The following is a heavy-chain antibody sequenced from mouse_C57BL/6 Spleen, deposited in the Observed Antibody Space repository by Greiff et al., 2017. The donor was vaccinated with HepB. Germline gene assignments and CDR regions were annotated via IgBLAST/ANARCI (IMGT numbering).Heavy chain of an antibody. Sequence: DVKLQESGEGLVKPGGSLKLSCAASGFTFSSYAMSWVRQTPEKRLEWVAYISSGGDYIYYADTVKGRFTISRDNARNTLYLQMSSLKSEDTAMYYCTRDLLNWAFDYWGQGTTLTVSS. CDR3: TRDLLNWAFDY. CDR2: ISSGGDYI. D-gene: IGHD4-1*01. CDR1: GFTFSSYA. J-gene: IGHJ2*01. V-gene: IGHV5-9-1*02.